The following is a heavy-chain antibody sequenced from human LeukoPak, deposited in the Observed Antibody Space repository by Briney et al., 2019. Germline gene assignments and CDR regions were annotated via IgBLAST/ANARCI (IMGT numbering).Heavy chain of an antibody. J-gene: IGHJ3*01. Sequence: GGSLRLSCAASRLTFSSYAMTWVRQAPGKGLEWVSGISGSGGTTYYADSVKGRFTISRDNSKNTLYLQMNSLRVEDTAVYYCAKGGRWDYYDSSHWGQGTIVTVSS. CDR1: RLTFSSYA. CDR2: ISGSGGTT. D-gene: IGHD3-22*01. CDR3: AKGGRWDYYDSSH. V-gene: IGHV3-23*01.